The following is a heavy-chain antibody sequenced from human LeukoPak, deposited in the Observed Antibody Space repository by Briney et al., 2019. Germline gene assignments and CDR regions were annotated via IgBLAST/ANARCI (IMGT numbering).Heavy chain of an antibody. J-gene: IGHJ4*02. D-gene: IGHD6-13*01. CDR2: ISWNSGSI. Sequence: GGSLRLSCAASGFTFDDYAMHWVRQAPGKGLEWVSGISWNSGSIGYADSVKGRFTISRDNAKNSLYLQMNSLRAEDMALYYCAKEGQQGGIDYWGQGTLVTVSS. V-gene: IGHV3-9*03. CDR3: AKEGQQGGIDY. CDR1: GFTFDDYA.